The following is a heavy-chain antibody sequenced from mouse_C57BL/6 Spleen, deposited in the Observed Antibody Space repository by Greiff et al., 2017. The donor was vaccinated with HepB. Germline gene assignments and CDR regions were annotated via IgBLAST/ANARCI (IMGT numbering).Heavy chain of an antibody. CDR1: GYTFTDYY. CDR3: AREYYDYDGDAMDY. V-gene: IGHV1-26*01. Sequence: EVQLQQSGPELVKPGASVKISCKASGYTFTDYYMNWVKQSHGKSLEWIGDINPNNGGTSYNQKFKGKATLTVDKSSSTAYMELRSLTSEDSAVYYCAREYYDYDGDAMDYWGQGTSVTVSS. CDR2: INPNNGGT. D-gene: IGHD2-4*01. J-gene: IGHJ4*01.